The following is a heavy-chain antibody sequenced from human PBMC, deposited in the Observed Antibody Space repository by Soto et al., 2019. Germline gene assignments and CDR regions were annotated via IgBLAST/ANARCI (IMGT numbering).Heavy chain of an antibody. J-gene: IGHJ4*02. D-gene: IGHD3-10*01. CDR2: IRNKANSYTT. V-gene: IGHV3-72*01. CDR3: ASAWFGELKHFDY. CDR1: GFTFSDHY. Sequence: EVQLVESGGGLVQPGGSLRLSCAASGFTFSDHYMEWVRQAPGKGLEWVGRIRNKANSYTTEYGASVKGRFTISRDDSKNSLSLQMNSLKTEDTAVYYCASAWFGELKHFDYWGQGTLVTVSS.